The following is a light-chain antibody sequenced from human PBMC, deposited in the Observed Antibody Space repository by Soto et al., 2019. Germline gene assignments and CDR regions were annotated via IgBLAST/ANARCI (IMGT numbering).Light chain of an antibody. V-gene: IGLV2-14*03. Sequence: QSALTQPASVSGSPGQSITISCTGTSRDVGAYDYVSWYLQYPDKAPQLLIYYVDHRPSGVSSRFSSSKSGNTASLTISGLQAEDEGDYYCCSYADGSIYFFGTGTKVTV. CDR1: SRDVGAYDY. CDR3: CSYADGSIYF. CDR2: YVD. J-gene: IGLJ1*01.